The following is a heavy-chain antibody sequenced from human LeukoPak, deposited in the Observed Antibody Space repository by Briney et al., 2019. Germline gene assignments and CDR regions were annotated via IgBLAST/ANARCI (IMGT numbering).Heavy chain of an antibody. CDR3: AKDLKGYSDYDFSDY. D-gene: IGHD5-12*01. J-gene: IGHJ4*02. V-gene: IGHV3-23*01. Sequence: GGSLRLSCAVSGFTVSDNYMSWVRQAPGKGLEWVSTISGSGGGTFYADSVKGRFTISRDNSKNTLYLQMNSLRAEDTAVYYCAKDLKGYSDYDFSDYWGQGTLVTVSS. CDR1: GFTVSDNY. CDR2: ISGSGGGT.